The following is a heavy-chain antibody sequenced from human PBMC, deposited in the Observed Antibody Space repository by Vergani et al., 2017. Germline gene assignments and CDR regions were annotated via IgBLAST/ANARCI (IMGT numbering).Heavy chain of an antibody. V-gene: IGHV4-59*12. J-gene: IGHJ4*02. CDR3: ARNPLGGANFDY. Sequence: QVQLQESGPGLVKPSETLSLTCTVSGGSISSYYWSWIRQPPGKGLEWIGYIYYSGSTNYNPSLKSRVTISVDTSKNQFSLKLSSVTAADTAVYYCARNPLGGANFDYWGQGTLVTVSS. D-gene: IGHD3-16*01. CDR1: GGSISSYY. CDR2: IYYSGST.